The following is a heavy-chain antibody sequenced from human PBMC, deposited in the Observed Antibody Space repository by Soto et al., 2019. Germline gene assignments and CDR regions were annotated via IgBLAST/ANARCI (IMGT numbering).Heavy chain of an antibody. J-gene: IGHJ4*02. Sequence: QVQLVQSGAEVKKPGASVKVSCKTSGYNFTSYDLSWVRQAAGQGLEWMGWMNPDSGSTGYAQNFQGRVTMTRNTAMSTAYIELSSLRSEDTAVYYCARVSRGPLTTFGVIIRYYFDSWGQGTLVTVSS. D-gene: IGHD3-3*01. CDR1: GYNFTSYD. CDR3: ARVSRGPLTTFGVIIRYYFDS. V-gene: IGHV1-8*01. CDR2: MNPDSGST.